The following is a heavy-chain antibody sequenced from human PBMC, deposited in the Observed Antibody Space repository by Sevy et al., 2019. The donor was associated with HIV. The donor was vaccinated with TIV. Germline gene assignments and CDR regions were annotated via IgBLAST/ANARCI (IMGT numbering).Heavy chain of an antibody. Sequence: ASVKVSCKASGGTFSSYAISWVRQAPGQGLEWMGGIIPIFGTANYAQKFQGRVTITADESTSTAYMELSSLRSEDTAVYYGARGAGKVVVVPAAMRAYYFDYWGQGTLVTVSS. CDR3: ARGAGKVVVVPAAMRAYYFDY. V-gene: IGHV1-69*13. CDR2: IIPIFGTA. D-gene: IGHD2-2*01. CDR1: GGTFSSYA. J-gene: IGHJ4*02.